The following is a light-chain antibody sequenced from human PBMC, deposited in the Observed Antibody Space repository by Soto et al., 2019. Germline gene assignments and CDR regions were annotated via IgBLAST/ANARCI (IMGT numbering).Light chain of an antibody. CDR3: SSTAGNNNLV. Sequence: QSALTQSPSASGSPGQSVTISCTGTSSDVGGHNYVSWYQHHPGKAPKLIIYEVSKRPSGVPDRFSGSKSGNTASLTVSGLQAEDEPVYYCSSTAGNNNLVFGGGTKLTVL. J-gene: IGLJ3*02. CDR2: EVS. CDR1: SSDVGGHNY. V-gene: IGLV2-8*01.